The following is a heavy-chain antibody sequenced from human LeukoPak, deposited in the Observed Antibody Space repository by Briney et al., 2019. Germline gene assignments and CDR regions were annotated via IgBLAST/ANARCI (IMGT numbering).Heavy chain of an antibody. D-gene: IGHD5-18*01. CDR1: GGSISSYY. CDR3: AREYNTAMPDAFDI. V-gene: IGHV4-59*01. CDR2: IYYSGST. Sequence: SETLSLTCTVSGGSISSYYWSWIRQPPGKGLEWIGYIYYSGSTNYNPSLKSRVTISVDTSKNQFSLKLSSVTAADTAVYYCAREYNTAMPDAFDIWGQGTMVTVSS. J-gene: IGHJ3*02.